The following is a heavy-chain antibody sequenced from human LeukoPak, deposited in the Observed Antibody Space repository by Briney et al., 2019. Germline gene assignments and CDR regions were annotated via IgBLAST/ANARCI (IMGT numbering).Heavy chain of an antibody. CDR3: ARDEGYSYIAGLTAFDI. CDR2: ISAYNGNT. D-gene: IGHD5-18*01. CDR1: GGTFSSYA. J-gene: IGHJ3*02. Sequence: ASVKVSCKASGGTFSSYAISWVRQAPGQGLEWMGWISAYNGNTNYAQKLQGRVTMTTDTSTSTAYMELRSLRSDDTAVYYCARDEGYSYIAGLTAFDIWGQGTMVTVSS. V-gene: IGHV1-18*01.